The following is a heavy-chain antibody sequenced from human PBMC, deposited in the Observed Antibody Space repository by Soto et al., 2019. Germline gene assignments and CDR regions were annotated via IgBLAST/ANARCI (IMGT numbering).Heavy chain of an antibody. CDR3: AGGGVYNWFDP. Sequence: EVQLLESGGGLVQPGGSLRLSCAASGFTFSSYAMSWVRQAPGKGLEWVSSISGSGDTTYYADSVKGRFTISRDNSKNTLYLQKNSLRAEDKAVYFCAGGGVYNWFDPWGQGTLVTVSS. CDR2: ISGSGDTT. J-gene: IGHJ5*02. CDR1: GFTFSSYA. D-gene: IGHD3-3*01. V-gene: IGHV3-23*01.